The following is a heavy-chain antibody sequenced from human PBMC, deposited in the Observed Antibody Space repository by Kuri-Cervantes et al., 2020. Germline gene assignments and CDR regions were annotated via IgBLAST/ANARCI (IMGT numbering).Heavy chain of an antibody. J-gene: IGHJ5*02. CDR3: ARGGARFDP. D-gene: IGHD3-10*01. CDR1: GGSLISSTFS. Sequence: SETLSLTCTVSGGSLISSTFSWGWIRQPPGKGLEWIGNIYSSGSTYYSPSLQSRVTMSVDTSKNQFSLRLSSVTAADTAVYYCARGGARFDPWGQGTLVTVSS. CDR2: IYSSGST. V-gene: IGHV4-39*07.